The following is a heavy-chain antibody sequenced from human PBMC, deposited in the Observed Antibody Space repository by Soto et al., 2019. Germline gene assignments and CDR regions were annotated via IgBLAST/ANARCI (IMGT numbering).Heavy chain of an antibody. CDR1: GFTFRSYA. D-gene: IGHD6-19*01. CDR3: ARGNQWLVRGDAFDI. CDR2: ISYDGSNK. V-gene: IGHV3-30-3*01. J-gene: IGHJ3*02. Sequence: EFGGGVVQPGRSLRLSCAASGFTFRSYAMHWVRQAPGKGLERVAVISYDGSNKYYADSVKGRFTISRDNSKNTLYLQMNSLRAEDTAVYYCARGNQWLVRGDAFDIWGQGTMVTVSS.